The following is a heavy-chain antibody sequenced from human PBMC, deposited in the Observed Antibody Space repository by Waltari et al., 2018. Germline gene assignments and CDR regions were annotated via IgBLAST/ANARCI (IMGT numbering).Heavy chain of an antibody. CDR1: GYTFTGYY. V-gene: IGHV1-2*06. CDR3: ARGPRTQGDV. CDR2: INPTRGGT. J-gene: IGHJ6*02. Sequence: QVQLVQSGAEVKKPGASVKVSCKASGYTFTGYYMHWVRQAPGHGLEWMGRINPTRGGTNYAKKFQGRVTTTRDPSISTAYMELSRLRSDDTAVYYCARGPRTQGDVWGQGTTVTVSS.